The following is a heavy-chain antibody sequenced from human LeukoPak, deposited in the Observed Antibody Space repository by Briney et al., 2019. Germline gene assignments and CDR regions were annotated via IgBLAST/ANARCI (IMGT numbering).Heavy chain of an antibody. J-gene: IGHJ4*02. D-gene: IGHD1-1*01. CDR1: GFTFDDYA. Sequence: GGSLRLSCVTSGFTFDDYAMHWVRQAPGKGLEWVSGISWNSGSIAYADSVKGRFTISRDNAKNSLYLRMNSLRAEDTAVYYCARGGTTHYWGQGTLVTVSS. V-gene: IGHV3-9*01. CDR2: ISWNSGSI. CDR3: ARGGTTHY.